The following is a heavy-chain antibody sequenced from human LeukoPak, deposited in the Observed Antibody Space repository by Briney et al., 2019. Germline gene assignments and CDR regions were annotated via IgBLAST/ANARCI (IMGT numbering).Heavy chain of an antibody. V-gene: IGHV4-39*07. CDR1: GGSISSSSYY. CDR3: ASYYYDSSGYSPYFDY. CDR2: IYYSGRT. Sequence: SETLTLTCTVSGGSISSSSYYWGWIRQPPGKGLEWFGSIYYSGRTYYNPSLKSRVTISVDTSKNQFSLKLSSVTAADTAVYYSASYYYDSSGYSPYFDYWGQGTLVTVSS. D-gene: IGHD3-22*01. J-gene: IGHJ4*02.